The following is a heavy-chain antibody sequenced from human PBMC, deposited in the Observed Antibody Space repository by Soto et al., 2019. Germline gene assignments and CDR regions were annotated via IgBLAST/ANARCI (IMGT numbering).Heavy chain of an antibody. J-gene: IGHJ4*02. CDR2: ISSSSSTI. D-gene: IGHD3-22*01. CDR1: GFTFSSYS. V-gene: IGHV3-48*02. CDR3: ARDSPRGGGYHGGY. Sequence: EVQLVESGGGLVQPGGSLRLSCAASGFTFSSYSMNWVRQAPGKGLEWVSYISSSSSTIYYADSVKGRFTISRDNAKNSLYLQMNSLRDEDTAVYYWARDSPRGGGYHGGYWGQGTLVTVSS.